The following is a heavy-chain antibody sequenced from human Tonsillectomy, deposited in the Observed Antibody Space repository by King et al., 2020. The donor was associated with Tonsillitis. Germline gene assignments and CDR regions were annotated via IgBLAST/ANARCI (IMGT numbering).Heavy chain of an antibody. D-gene: IGHD3-22*01. V-gene: IGHV3-7*03. Sequence: LQLVQSGGGLVQPGGSLRHSCAASGFIFSNYWMSWVRQAPGKGLEWVANIKYDGSEIYYVDSVKGRFTISRDNGKKSLYLQMNSLRAEDTAVYYCATWKNYDSTDYFRFDYWGHGTLVTVSS. CDR3: ATWKNYDSTDYFRFDY. J-gene: IGHJ4*01. CDR1: GFIFSNYW. CDR2: IKYDGSEI.